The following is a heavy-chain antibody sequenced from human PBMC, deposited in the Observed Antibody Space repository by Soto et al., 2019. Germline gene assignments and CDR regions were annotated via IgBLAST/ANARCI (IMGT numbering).Heavy chain of an antibody. Sequence: EEQLVESGGGLVQPGGSLRLSCAASGFTFSSYWMHWVRQAPGKGLVWVSRINSDGSSTSYADSVKGRFTISRDNAKNTLYLEMNSLRAEDTAVYYWGRDRGYCSSTSCIQFGYWGQGTLVTVSP. CDR2: INSDGSST. J-gene: IGHJ4*02. CDR1: GFTFSSYW. CDR3: GRDRGYCSSTSCIQFGY. V-gene: IGHV3-74*01. D-gene: IGHD2-2*01.